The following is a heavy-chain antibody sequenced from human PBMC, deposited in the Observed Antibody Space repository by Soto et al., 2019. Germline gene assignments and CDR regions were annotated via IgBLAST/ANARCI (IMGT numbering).Heavy chain of an antibody. CDR3: AKLGSSWGYFDY. V-gene: IGHV3-23*01. CDR2: ISGSGGST. Sequence: PGVPQRLSYTASGFTFSDYYMNWIRQAPGKGLEWVSAISGSGGSTYYADSVKGRFTISRDNSKNTLYLQMNSLRAEDTAVYYCAKLGSSWGYFDYWGQGTLVTVSS. D-gene: IGHD6-13*01. J-gene: IGHJ4*02. CDR1: GFTFSDYY.